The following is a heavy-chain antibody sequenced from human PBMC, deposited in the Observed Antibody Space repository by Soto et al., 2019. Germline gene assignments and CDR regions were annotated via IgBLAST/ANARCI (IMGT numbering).Heavy chain of an antibody. D-gene: IGHD1-7*01. V-gene: IGHV3-72*01. CDR1: GFTFNDHY. CDR2: IRNKPNTYTT. Sequence: EVQLVESGGGLVQPGGSLRLSCAASGFTFNDHYMDWVRQAPGQGLEWLGRIRNKPNTYTTEYAASVEGRFTISRDDSRNSVFLQMNSLKTKDTAVYFCARSYNWNSLDYWGQGTLVTVSS. CDR3: ARSYNWNSLDY. J-gene: IGHJ4*02.